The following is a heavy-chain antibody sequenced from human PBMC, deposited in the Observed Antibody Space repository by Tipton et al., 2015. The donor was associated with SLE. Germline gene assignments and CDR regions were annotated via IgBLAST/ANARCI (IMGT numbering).Heavy chain of an antibody. CDR3: AKDYYYGSGSHYYYYYMDV. D-gene: IGHD3-10*01. V-gene: IGHV3-30*02. CDR2: IRNDGSKE. Sequence: SLRLSCAASAFTFSSYGMHWVRQARGKGLEWVAFIRNDGSKEYYADSVKGRFTISRDNSKNTLYLQMNSLRAEDTAVYYCAKDYYYGSGSHYYYYYMDVWGKGTTVTVSS. J-gene: IGHJ6*03. CDR1: AFTFSSYG.